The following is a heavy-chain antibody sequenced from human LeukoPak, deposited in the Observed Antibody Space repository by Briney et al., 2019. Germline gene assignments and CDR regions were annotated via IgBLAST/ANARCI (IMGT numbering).Heavy chain of an antibody. D-gene: IGHD1-14*01. V-gene: IGHV4-61*02. Sequence: PSETLSLTCSVSGVSINSGNYYWTWIRQPAGKGLQWIGRIFTGGSTNYNPSLQSRVTISMDASKSQVSLRLRSVTAADTAVYYCATSRRGTPIYYGVDVWGQGTTVTVSS. CDR3: ATSRRGTPIYYGVDV. CDR2: IFTGGST. CDR1: GVSINSGNYY. J-gene: IGHJ6*02.